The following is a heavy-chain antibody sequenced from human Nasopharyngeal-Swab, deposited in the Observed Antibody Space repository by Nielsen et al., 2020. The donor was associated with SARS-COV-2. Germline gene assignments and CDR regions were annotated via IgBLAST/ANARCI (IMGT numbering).Heavy chain of an antibody. CDR3: ARTRITGQESYFDY. J-gene: IGHJ4*02. CDR1: GYTFTSYG. D-gene: IGHD1-14*01. CDR2: ISAYNGNT. V-gene: IGHV1-18*01. Sequence: ASAKVSCKASGYTFTSYGISWVRQAPGQGLEWMGWISAYNGNTNYAQTLQGRVTMTTDTSTSTAYMELRSQRSYDTAVYYCARTRITGQESYFDYWGQGALVTVSS.